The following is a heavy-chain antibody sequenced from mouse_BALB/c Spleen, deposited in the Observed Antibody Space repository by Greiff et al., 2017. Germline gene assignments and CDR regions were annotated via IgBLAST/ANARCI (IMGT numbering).Heavy chain of an antibody. Sequence: EVNLVESGGGLVQPGGSRKLSCAASGFTFSSFGMHWVRQAPEKGLEWVAYISSGSSTIYYADTVKGRFTISRDNPKNTLFLQMTSLRSEDTAMYYCARSNYGSSYETWFAYWGQGTLVTVSA. J-gene: IGHJ3*01. V-gene: IGHV5-17*02. CDR1: GFTFSSFG. CDR2: ISSGSSTI. D-gene: IGHD1-1*01. CDR3: ARSNYGSSYETWFAY.